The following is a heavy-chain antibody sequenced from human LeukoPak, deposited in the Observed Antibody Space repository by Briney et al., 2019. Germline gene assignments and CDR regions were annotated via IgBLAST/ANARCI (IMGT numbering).Heavy chain of an antibody. CDR1: GFTFDDYG. Sequence: GGSLRLSCAASGFTFDDYGMSWVRQAPGKGLVWVSRINTDGSATYYADSVKGRFTISRDNAKNTLYLQMNTLRAEDTAVYYCARDHYGGNSDYWGQGTLVTVSS. CDR2: INTDGSAT. CDR3: ARDHYGGNSDY. V-gene: IGHV3-74*01. D-gene: IGHD4-23*01. J-gene: IGHJ4*02.